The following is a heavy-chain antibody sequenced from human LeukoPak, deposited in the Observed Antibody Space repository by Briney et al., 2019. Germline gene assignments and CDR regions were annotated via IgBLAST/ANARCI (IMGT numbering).Heavy chain of an antibody. D-gene: IGHD2-2*01. CDR3: ARDSPIYCTSTSCSYDAFDI. CDR1: GGSICSYY. V-gene: IGHV4-4*07. CDR2: IYTSGST. J-gene: IGHJ3*02. Sequence: SETLSLTXSVSGGSICSYYWSWIRQPAGKGLEWIGRIYTSGSTNYNPSLKSRVTMSIDTSKNQFSLKLSSVTAADTAMYYCARDSPIYCTSTSCSYDAFDIWGQGTMVTVSS.